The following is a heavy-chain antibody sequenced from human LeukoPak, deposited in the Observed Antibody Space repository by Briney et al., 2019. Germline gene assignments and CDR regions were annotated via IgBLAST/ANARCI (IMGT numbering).Heavy chain of an antibody. CDR3: AKVSGVGSSWSPFDY. D-gene: IGHD6-13*01. J-gene: IGHJ4*02. CDR2: IQYDGSNK. V-gene: IGHV3-30*02. CDR1: GFTFSNYD. Sequence: PGGSLRLSCTASGFTFSNYDMHWVRQAPGKGLEWVAFIQYDGSNKYYADSVKGRFTISRDNSKNTLYLLMNSLRAEDTAVYYCAKVSGVGSSWSPFDYWGQGTLVTVSS.